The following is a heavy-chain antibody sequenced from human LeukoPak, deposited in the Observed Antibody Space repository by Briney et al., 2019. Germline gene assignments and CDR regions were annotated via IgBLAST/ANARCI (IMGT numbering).Heavy chain of an antibody. CDR2: ISSSSSYI. D-gene: IGHD6-13*01. J-gene: IGHJ5*02. V-gene: IGHV3-21*01. CDR3: ARAHSSSLAWFDP. CDR1: GFTFSSYS. Sequence: SGGSLRLSCAASGFTFSSYSMNWVRQAPGKGLDWVSSISSSSSYIYYADSVKGRFTISRDNAKNSLYLQMNSLRAEDTAVYYCARAHSSSLAWFDPWGQGTLVTVSS.